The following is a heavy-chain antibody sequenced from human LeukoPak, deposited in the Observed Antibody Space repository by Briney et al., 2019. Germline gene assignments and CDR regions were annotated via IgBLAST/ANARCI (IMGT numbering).Heavy chain of an antibody. D-gene: IGHD3-9*01. J-gene: IGHJ1*01. CDR1: GGTFSSYT. Sequence: SVRVSCKASGGTFSSYTISWVRQAPGQGLEWMGRIIPILGIANYAQKFQGRVTITADKSTSTAYMELSSLRSEDTAVYYCARDRRGYDILTGYYGAEYFQHWGQGTLVTVSS. CDR2: IIPILGIA. V-gene: IGHV1-69*04. CDR3: ARDRRGYDILTGYYGAEYFQH.